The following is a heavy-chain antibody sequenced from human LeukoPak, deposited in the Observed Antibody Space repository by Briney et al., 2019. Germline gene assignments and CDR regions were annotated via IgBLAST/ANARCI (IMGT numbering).Heavy chain of an antibody. CDR2: IYYSGST. V-gene: IGHV4-59*01. J-gene: IGHJ4*02. D-gene: IGHD2-8*02. CDR3: ARVSGAGYDGRGVFDY. CDR1: GGSFSGYY. Sequence: SETLSLTCAMYGGSFSGYYGTWIRQPPGKGLEWIGYIYYSGSTNYNPSLKSRVTISVDTSKNQFSLKLSSVTAADTAVYYCARVSGAGYDGRGVFDYWGQGTLVTVSS.